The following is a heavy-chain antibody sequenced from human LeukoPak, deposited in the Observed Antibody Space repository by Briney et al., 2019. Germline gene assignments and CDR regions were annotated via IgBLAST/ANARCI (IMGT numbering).Heavy chain of an antibody. CDR1: GVTFSGYY. V-gene: IGHV4-34*01. CDR2: INHSGST. D-gene: IGHD5-12*01. J-gene: IGHJ5*02. Sequence: SETLSLTCAAYGVTFSGYYWSWVRQPPGKGLEWIGEINHSGSTNYNPSPKSRGTISVDTSKNQCSLKLSSVTAADTAVYYCASLGYSGYDYGLRRWFDLWGQGTLVTVSS. CDR3: ASLGYSGYDYGLRRWFDL.